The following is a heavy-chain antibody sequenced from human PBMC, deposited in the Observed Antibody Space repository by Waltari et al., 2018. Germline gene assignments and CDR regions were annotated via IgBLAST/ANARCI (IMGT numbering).Heavy chain of an antibody. CDR2: ISGSSSTI. Sequence: EVQLVESGGGLVQPGGSLRLSCGVSGFTFSSYSMNWVRQAPGKGLEWVSYISGSSSTIYDADSVKGRFTISRDNAKNSMHLQMSSLRAEDTAVYYCATAARRRDVGDLSWGQGTLVTVSS. CDR1: GFTFSSYS. J-gene: IGHJ4*02. V-gene: IGHV3-48*01. D-gene: IGHD3-16*02. CDR3: ATAARRRDVGDLS.